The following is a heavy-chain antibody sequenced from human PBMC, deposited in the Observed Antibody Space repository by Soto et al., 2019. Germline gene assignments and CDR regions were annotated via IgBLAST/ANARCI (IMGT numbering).Heavy chain of an antibody. CDR3: ARAPYDFWSGYFDPRKYYFDY. CDR1: GGTFSSYG. Sequence: ASVKVSCKASGGTFSSYGISWVRQAPGQGLEWMGWISAYNGNTNYAQKLQGRVTMTTDTSTSAAYMELRSLRSDDTAVYYCARAPYDFWSGYFDPRKYYFDYWGQGTLVTVSS. D-gene: IGHD3-3*01. V-gene: IGHV1-18*01. CDR2: ISAYNGNT. J-gene: IGHJ4*02.